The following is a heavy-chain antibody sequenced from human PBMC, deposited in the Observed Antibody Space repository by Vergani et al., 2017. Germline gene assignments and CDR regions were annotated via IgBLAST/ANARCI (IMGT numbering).Heavy chain of an antibody. CDR1: GFSFRNAW. CDR3: TTDPRYCGEGECYSLREHHYYGMYG. V-gene: IGHV3-15*07. Sequence: EVQLVESGGGIVKPGGSLRLSCVASGFSFRNAWMNWVRRTPGKGLEWVGRIKSTFDRGTTDYAAAVKGRFTISRDDSKSTLFLQMNGLKTEDIGVYYCTTDPRYCGEGECYSLREHHYYGMYGRGQGTTVTVSA. CDR2: IKSTFDRGTT. D-gene: IGHD2-21*01. J-gene: IGHJ6*01.